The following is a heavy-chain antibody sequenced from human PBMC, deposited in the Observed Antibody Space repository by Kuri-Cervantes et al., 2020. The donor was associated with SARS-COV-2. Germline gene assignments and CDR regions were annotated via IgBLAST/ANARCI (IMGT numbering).Heavy chain of an antibody. J-gene: IGHJ4*02. D-gene: IGHD1-1*01. CDR1: GFTFSSYA. V-gene: IGHV3-23*01. Sequence: GESLKISCGASGFTFSSYAMSWVRQAPGKGLEWVSAISGSGGSTYYADSVKGRFTISRDNSKNMLFLQMNSLRAEDTAVYYCVRDGDHWNFDYWGQGTLVTVSS. CDR3: VRDGDHWNFDY. CDR2: ISGSGGST.